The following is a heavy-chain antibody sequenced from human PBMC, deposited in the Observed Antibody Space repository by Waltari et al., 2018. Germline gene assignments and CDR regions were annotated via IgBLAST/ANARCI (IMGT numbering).Heavy chain of an antibody. D-gene: IGHD3-16*02. J-gene: IGHJ5*02. CDR1: GGSFSGYY. V-gene: IGHV4-34*01. Sequence: QVQLQQWGAGLLKPSETLSLTCAVYGGSFSGYYWSWIRQPPGKGLEWIGEINHSGSTNYNPSLKSRVTISVYTSKNQFSLKLSSVTAADAAVYYCARGLYDYIWGSYRRNWFDPWGQGTLVTVSS. CDR3: ARGLYDYIWGSYRRNWFDP. CDR2: INHSGST.